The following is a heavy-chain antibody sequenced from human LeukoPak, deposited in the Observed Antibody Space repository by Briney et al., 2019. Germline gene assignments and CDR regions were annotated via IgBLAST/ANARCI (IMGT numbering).Heavy chain of an antibody. CDR2: IYSGGST. CDR3: ARLDNYYDSSGEDY. CDR1: GYTFSSNY. V-gene: IGHV3-53*01. J-gene: IGHJ4*02. D-gene: IGHD3-22*01. Sequence: GGSLRLSCAASGYTFSSNYMSWVRQAPGKGLEWVSVIYSGGSTYYADSVKGRFTISRDNSKNTLYLQMNSLRAEDTAVYYCARLDNYYDSSGEDYWGQGTLVTVSS.